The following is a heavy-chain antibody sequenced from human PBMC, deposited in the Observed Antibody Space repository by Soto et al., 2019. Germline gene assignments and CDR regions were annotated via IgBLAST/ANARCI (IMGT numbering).Heavy chain of an antibody. Sequence: EVQLVESGGGLVQPGGSLRLSCAASGFTFSSYWMHWVRQAPGKGLVWVSGINGDGKTATYADSVKGRFIISRDNAKNILYLQMNSLTAEDTAVYYCARPRYDGRGTPFDHWGQGSLVTVSS. V-gene: IGHV3-74*01. D-gene: IGHD3-22*01. CDR1: GFTFSSYW. CDR3: ARPRYDGRGTPFDH. CDR2: INGDGKTA. J-gene: IGHJ4*02.